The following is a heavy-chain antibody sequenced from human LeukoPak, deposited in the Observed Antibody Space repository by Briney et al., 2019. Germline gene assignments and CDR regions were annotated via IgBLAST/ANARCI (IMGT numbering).Heavy chain of an antibody. J-gene: IGHJ4*02. D-gene: IGHD1-26*01. CDR1: GYRFTSYW. Sequence: GESLKISCKDSGYRFTSYWIAWVRQMPGKGLEWMGIIYPDDSDTRYSPSFQGQVTISADKSISTAYLQWSSLKASDTAMYYCAKSGTYPGFVDYWGQGTLVTVSS. CDR2: IYPDDSDT. V-gene: IGHV5-51*01. CDR3: AKSGTYPGFVDY.